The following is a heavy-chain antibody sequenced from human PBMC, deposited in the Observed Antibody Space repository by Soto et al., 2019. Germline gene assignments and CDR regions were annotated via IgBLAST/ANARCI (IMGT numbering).Heavy chain of an antibody. V-gene: IGHV3-9*01. CDR1: GFTFDDYA. D-gene: IGHD3-10*01. Sequence: PGGSLRLSCAASGFTFDDYAMHWVRQAPGKGLEWVSGISWNSGNIGYADSVKGRFTISRDNAKNSLYLQMNSLRAEDTALYYCAKDMSYGSAPYYFDYWGQVTLVTVSS. CDR2: ISWNSGNI. CDR3: AKDMSYGSAPYYFDY. J-gene: IGHJ4*02.